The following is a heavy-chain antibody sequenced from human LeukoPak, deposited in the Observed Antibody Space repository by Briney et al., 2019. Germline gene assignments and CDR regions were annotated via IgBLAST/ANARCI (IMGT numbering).Heavy chain of an antibody. CDR2: TRNKANSYTT. Sequence: GGSLRLSCAASGFTFSDHYMDWVRQAPGKGLEWVGRTRNKANSYTTEYAASVKGRFTISRDDSKNSLYLQMNSLKTEDTAVYYCATTGSASGGWGQGTLVIVSS. V-gene: IGHV3-72*01. CDR3: ATTGSASGG. J-gene: IGHJ4*02. D-gene: IGHD1-14*01. CDR1: GFTFSDHY.